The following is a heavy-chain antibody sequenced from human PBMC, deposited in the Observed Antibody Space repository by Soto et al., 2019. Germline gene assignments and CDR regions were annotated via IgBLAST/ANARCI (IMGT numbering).Heavy chain of an antibody. J-gene: IGHJ6*02. D-gene: IGHD3-16*01. CDR2: IYYSGST. CDR3: ARALRRYYYYGMDV. CDR1: GGSISSYY. Sequence: SEALSLKCTVAGGSISSYYWSWIRQPPGKGLEWIGYIYYSGSTNYNPSLKIRVTIPVDTSKNQFSLKLSSVTAADTSVYYCARALRRYYYYGMDVWGQGTTVTVSS. V-gene: IGHV4-59*01.